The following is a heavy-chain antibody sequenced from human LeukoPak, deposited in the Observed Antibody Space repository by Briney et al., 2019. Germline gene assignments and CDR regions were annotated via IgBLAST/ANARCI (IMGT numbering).Heavy chain of an antibody. V-gene: IGHV4-34*01. D-gene: IGHD3-10*01. CDR1: GGSLNGYY. Sequence: PSETLSLTCAVNGGSLNGYYWSWIRQPPGKGLEWIGEINHIGNTNYDPSLRRRVTISVDTSKNQFSLSLTSATAADTAVYFCARLGSVGYYNYQYMDIWGKGTTVTVSS. J-gene: IGHJ6*03. CDR2: INHIGNT. CDR3: ARLGSVGYYNYQYMDI.